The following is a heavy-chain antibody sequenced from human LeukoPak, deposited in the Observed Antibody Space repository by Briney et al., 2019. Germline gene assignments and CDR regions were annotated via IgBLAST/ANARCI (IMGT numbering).Heavy chain of an antibody. V-gene: IGHV3-33*08. CDR1: GFTFSSYA. CDR3: ARASDYYDYYYYGMDV. D-gene: IGHD1-26*01. Sequence: GGSLRLSCAASGFTFSSYAMHWVRQAPGKGLEWVAVIWYDGSNKYYADSVKGRFTISRDNSKNTLYLQMNSLRAEDTAVYYCARASDYYDYYYYGMDVWGQGTTVTVSS. J-gene: IGHJ6*02. CDR2: IWYDGSNK.